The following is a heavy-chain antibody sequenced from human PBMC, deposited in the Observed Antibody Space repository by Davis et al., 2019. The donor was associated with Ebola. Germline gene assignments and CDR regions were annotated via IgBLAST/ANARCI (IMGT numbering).Heavy chain of an antibody. CDR2: IYYSGST. J-gene: IGHJ4*02. CDR3: ARANTAMVPPEIDY. D-gene: IGHD5-18*01. V-gene: IGHV4-59*01. CDR1: GGSISYYY. Sequence: MPSETLSLTCTVSGGSISYYYWNRIRQAPGKGLEWIGDIYYSGSTNYNPSLKSRVTISVDTSKNQFSLKLNSVTAADTAVYYCARANTAMVPPEIDYWGQGTLVTVSS.